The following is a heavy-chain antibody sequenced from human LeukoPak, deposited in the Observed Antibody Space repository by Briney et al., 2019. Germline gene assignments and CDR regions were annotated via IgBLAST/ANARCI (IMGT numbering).Heavy chain of an antibody. CDR2: IKSKTDGGTT. V-gene: IGHV3-15*01. CDR3: TTGITMVRGVIHLIDY. D-gene: IGHD3-10*01. Sequence: KPGGSLRLSCAASGFTFSNAWMSWVRQAPGKGLEWVGRIKSKTDGGTTDYAAPVKGRFTISRDDSKNTLYLQMNSLKTEDTAVYYCTTGITMVRGVIHLIDYWGQGTLVTASS. J-gene: IGHJ4*02. CDR1: GFTFSNAW.